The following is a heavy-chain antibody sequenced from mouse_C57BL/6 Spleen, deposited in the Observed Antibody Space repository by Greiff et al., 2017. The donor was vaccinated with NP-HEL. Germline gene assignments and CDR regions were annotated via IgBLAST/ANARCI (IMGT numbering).Heavy chain of an antibody. D-gene: IGHD1-1*01. CDR3: ARDHYYGSRGAMDY. CDR2: INPSTGGT. CDR1: GYSFTGYY. Sequence: EVQLVESGPELVKPGASVKISCKASGYSFTGYYMNWVKQSPEKSLEWIGEINPSTGGTTYNQKFKAKATLTVDKSSSTAYMQLKSLTSEDSAVYYCARDHYYGSRGAMDYWGQGTSVTVSS. J-gene: IGHJ4*01. V-gene: IGHV1-42*01.